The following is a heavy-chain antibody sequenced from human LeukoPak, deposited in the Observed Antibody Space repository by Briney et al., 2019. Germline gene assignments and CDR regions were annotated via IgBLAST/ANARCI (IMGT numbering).Heavy chain of an antibody. CDR1: GGSISSYY. CDR2: IYYSGST. CDR3: ARPEYSSGWYVY. J-gene: IGHJ4*02. Sequence: SETLSLTCTVSGGSISSYYWSWIRQPPGKGLEWIGYIYYSGSTNYNPSLKSRVTISVDTSKNQFSLRLSSVTAADTAVYYCARPEYSSGWYVYWGQGTLVTVSS. V-gene: IGHV4-59*08. D-gene: IGHD6-19*01.